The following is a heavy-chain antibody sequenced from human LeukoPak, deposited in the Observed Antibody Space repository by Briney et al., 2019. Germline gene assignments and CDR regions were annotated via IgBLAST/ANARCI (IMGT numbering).Heavy chain of an antibody. CDR2: ISGSGGST. CDR3: AKPNRLGYCSGGSCSSAFDI. V-gene: IGHV3-23*01. D-gene: IGHD2-15*01. CDR1: GFTFSSSA. Sequence: PGGSLRLSCAASGFTFSSSAMGSVRQAPGKGLEWVSSISGSGGSTYYAGSVKGRFTISRDNSKNTLSLQMNSLRAEDTAVYYCAKPNRLGYCSGGSCSSAFDIWGQGTMVTVSS. J-gene: IGHJ3*02.